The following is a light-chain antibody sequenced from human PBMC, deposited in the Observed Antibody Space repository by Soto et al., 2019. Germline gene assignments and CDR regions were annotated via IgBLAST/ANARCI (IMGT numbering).Light chain of an antibody. CDR1: QSISSW. Sequence: IQRTQSPSTLSSSVGDRVTITCRASQSISSWLAWYQQKPGKAPNLLIYKASSLESGVPSRFSGSGSGTEFTLTISSMQPDDFATYYCQQYNSYWTFGQGTKVDIK. CDR2: KAS. V-gene: IGKV1-5*03. CDR3: QQYNSYWT. J-gene: IGKJ1*01.